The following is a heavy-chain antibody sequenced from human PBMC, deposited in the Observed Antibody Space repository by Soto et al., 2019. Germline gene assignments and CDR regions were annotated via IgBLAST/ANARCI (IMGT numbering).Heavy chain of an antibody. CDR2: ISSSSSYI. D-gene: IGHD6-13*01. CDR3: AGVRTSSWSLDY. Sequence: EVQLVESGGGLVKPGGSLRLSCAASGFTFITYTMDWVRQAPGKGLEWVSSISSSSSYIYYADSVKGRFTISRDNARNSVHLQMNSLRDEDTAAYFCAGVRTSSWSLDYWGQGTLVTVSS. J-gene: IGHJ4*02. CDR1: GFTFITYT. V-gene: IGHV3-21*01.